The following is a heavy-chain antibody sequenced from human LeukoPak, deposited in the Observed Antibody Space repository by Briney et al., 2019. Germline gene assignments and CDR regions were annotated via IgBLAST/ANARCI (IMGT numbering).Heavy chain of an antibody. Sequence: ASVKVSCKASGYTFTIYGISWVRQAPGQGLEWMGWISAYNGNTNYAQKLQGRVTMTTDTSTSTAYMELRSLRSDDTAVYYCARDGTGYSSGWLDYWGQGTLVTVSS. CDR3: ARDGTGYSSGWLDY. D-gene: IGHD6-19*01. CDR2: ISAYNGNT. J-gene: IGHJ4*02. V-gene: IGHV1-18*01. CDR1: GYTFTIYG.